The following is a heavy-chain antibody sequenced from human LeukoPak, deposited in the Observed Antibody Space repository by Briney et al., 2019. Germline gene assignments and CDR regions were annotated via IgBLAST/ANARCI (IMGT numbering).Heavy chain of an antibody. Sequence: ASVKVSCKASGYTFTSYGISWVRQAPGQGLEWMGWISAYNGNTNYAQKLQGRVTMTTDTSTSTAYMELRSLRSDDTAVYYCARDINVLGTPAVAPSYFDYWGQGTLVTVSS. CDR3: ARDINVLGTPAVAPSYFDY. CDR1: GYTFTSYG. D-gene: IGHD6-19*01. CDR2: ISAYNGNT. V-gene: IGHV1-18*01. J-gene: IGHJ4*02.